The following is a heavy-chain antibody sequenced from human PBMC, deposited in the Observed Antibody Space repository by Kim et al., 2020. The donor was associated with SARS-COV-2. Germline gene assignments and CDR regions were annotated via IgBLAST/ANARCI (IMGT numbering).Heavy chain of an antibody. CDR2: IKQDGTEK. V-gene: IGHV3-7*04. J-gene: IGHJ3*01. CDR3: ARGSAIAYDAFDL. Sequence: GGSLRLSCAASQFTFSKHWMTWVRQAPGKGLEWVADIKQDGTEKYYVDSVKGRFTISRDNAKNSVYLQMNRLGGEDTAMYYCARGSAIAYDAFDLWGQGTMVSVSS. D-gene: IGHD3-22*01. CDR1: QFTFSKHW.